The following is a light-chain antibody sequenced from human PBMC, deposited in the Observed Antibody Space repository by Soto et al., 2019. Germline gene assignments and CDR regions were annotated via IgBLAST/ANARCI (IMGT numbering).Light chain of an antibody. J-gene: IGKJ1*01. V-gene: IGKV3-20*01. CDR1: QSVGSNF. CDR3: QQYVRSPPSWT. Sequence: IVLTQSPGTLSLSPGERATLSCRASQSVGSNFLAWYQQKPGQAPRLLIYDASSRATGIPDRFSGSGSGTDFTLTISRLEPEDFAVYYCQQYVRSPPSWTFGQGTKVEIK. CDR2: DAS.